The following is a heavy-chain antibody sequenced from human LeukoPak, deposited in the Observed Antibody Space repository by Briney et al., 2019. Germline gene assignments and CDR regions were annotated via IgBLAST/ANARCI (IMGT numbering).Heavy chain of an antibody. CDR3: PRGGRWLQLPWVFDS. Sequence: GASVKVSCKASGYTFTSYDTNWVRQATAQGLEWMGWMNPNSGNTGYAQKFQGRVTMTMNSYISTAHMALSSLRSNDTAAYSCPRGGRWLQLPWVFDSWGQGTLVTVSS. D-gene: IGHD5-24*01. J-gene: IGHJ4*02. V-gene: IGHV1-8*01. CDR2: MNPNSGNT. CDR1: GYTFTSYD.